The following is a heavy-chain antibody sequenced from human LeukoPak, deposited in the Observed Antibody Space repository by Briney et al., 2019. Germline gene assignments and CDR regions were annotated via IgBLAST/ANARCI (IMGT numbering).Heavy chain of an antibody. CDR2: IKSKTDGGTT. J-gene: IGHJ4*02. CDR1: GFTFSNAW. D-gene: IGHD3-22*01. CDR3: TTYYYDSSGYYAPLDY. Sequence: PGGSLRLSCAASGFTFSNAWMSWVRQAPGKGLEWVGRIKSKTDGGTTDYAAPVKGRFTISRDDSKNTLYLQMNSLKTEDTGVYYCTTYYYDSSGYYAPLDYWGQGTLVTVSS. V-gene: IGHV3-15*01.